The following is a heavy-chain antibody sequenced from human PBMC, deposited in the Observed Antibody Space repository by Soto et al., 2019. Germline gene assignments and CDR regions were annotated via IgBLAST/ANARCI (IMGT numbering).Heavy chain of an antibody. D-gene: IGHD6-19*01. Sequence: PGGSLRLSCAASGFTFSSYGMHWVRQAPGKGLEWVAVISYDGSNKYYADSVKGRFTISRDNSKNTLYLQMNSLRAEDTAVYYCAKEAGPWGQRTLVTVSS. V-gene: IGHV3-30*18. CDR1: GFTFSSYG. CDR3: AKEAGP. J-gene: IGHJ5*02. CDR2: ISYDGSNK.